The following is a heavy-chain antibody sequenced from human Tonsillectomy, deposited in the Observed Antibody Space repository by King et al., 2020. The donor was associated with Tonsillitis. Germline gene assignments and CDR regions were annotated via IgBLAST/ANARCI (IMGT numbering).Heavy chain of an antibody. CDR2: INPSGGST. Sequence: VQLVESGAEVKKPGASVKVSCKASGYTFTSYYMHWVRQAPGQGLEWMGIINPSGGSTSYAQKFQGRVTMTRDTSTSTDYMELSSLRSEDTAVYYCARRSVVVAAAYYYYYGMDVWGQGTTVTVSS. V-gene: IGHV1-46*03. J-gene: IGHJ6*02. CDR1: GYTFTSYY. D-gene: IGHD2-15*01. CDR3: ARRSVVVAAAYYYYYGMDV.